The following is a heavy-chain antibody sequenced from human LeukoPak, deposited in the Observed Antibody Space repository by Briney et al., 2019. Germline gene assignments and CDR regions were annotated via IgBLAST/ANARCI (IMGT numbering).Heavy chain of an antibody. CDR2: IYYSGST. V-gene: IGHV4-59*08. D-gene: IGHD3-10*01. CDR1: GGSISSYY. CDR3: AQSSGSYLSVDY. J-gene: IGHJ4*02. Sequence: SETLSLTCTVSGGSISSYYWSWIRQPPGKGLEWIGYIYYSGSTNYNPSPKSRVTISVDTSKNQFSLKLSSVTAADTAVYYCAQSSGSYLSVDYWGQGTLVTVSS.